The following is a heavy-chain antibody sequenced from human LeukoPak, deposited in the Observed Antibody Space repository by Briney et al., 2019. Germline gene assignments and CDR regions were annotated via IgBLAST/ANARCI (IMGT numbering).Heavy chain of an antibody. V-gene: IGHV1-18*01. CDR3: AKSYLSGGIAVVPARFDP. J-gene: IGHJ5*02. D-gene: IGHD2-2*01. CDR1: GYTFTSYG. Sequence: ASVKVSCKASGYTFTSYGISWVRQAPGQGLEWMGWISAYNGNTNYAQKLQGRVTMATDTSTSTAYMELRSLRSDDTAVYYCAKSYLSGGIAVVPARFDPWGQGTLVTVSS. CDR2: ISAYNGNT.